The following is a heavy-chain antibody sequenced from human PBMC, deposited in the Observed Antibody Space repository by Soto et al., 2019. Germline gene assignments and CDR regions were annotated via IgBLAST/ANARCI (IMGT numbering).Heavy chain of an antibody. V-gene: IGHV3-23*01. CDR3: AKATRGGAATLIRDY. J-gene: IGHJ4*02. CDR1: GFTFSIYA. D-gene: IGHD6-13*01. CDR2: ISGSGGST. Sequence: EVQLLESGGGLVQPGGSLRLSCAAAGFTFSIYAMGWVRQAPGKGLEWVSAISGSGGSTYYADSVKGRFTISRDNSKNTLYLQMNSRRADDTAVYYCAKATRGGAATLIRDYWGQGTLVTVSS.